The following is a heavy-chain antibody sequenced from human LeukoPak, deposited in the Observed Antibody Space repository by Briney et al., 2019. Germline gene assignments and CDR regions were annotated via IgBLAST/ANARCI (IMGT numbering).Heavy chain of an antibody. CDR2: ISDCSSTI. CDR1: GFTFSSYG. D-gene: IGHD3-9*01. Sequence: GGSLRLSCAASGFTFSSYGMNWVRQAPGKGLEWVSYISDCSSTIYYADSVKGRLTISRDNAKNSLYLQMNSLRAEDTAVYYCARWGATGYGDYWGQGTLVTVSS. V-gene: IGHV3-48*03. CDR3: ARWGATGYGDY. J-gene: IGHJ4*02.